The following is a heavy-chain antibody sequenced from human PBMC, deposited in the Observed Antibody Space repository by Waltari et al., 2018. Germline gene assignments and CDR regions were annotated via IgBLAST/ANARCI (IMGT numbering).Heavy chain of an antibody. D-gene: IGHD3-22*01. CDR2: INWKGDKV. CDR1: GFTCDDYG. V-gene: IGHV3-20*04. CDR3: ARGGDSSWPR. J-gene: IGHJ4*02. Sequence: VESGGGVIRPGGYLRLSCEASGFTCDDYGMSWVRQGPGKGLEWIAGINWKGDKVAYGDAVRGRFIISRDNAKNLLYLQMNTVGLDDTALYYCARGGDSSWPRWGQGTLVTVSA.